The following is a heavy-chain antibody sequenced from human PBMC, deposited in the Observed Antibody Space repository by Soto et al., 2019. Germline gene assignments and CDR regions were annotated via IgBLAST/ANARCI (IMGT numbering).Heavy chain of an antibody. CDR1: GGSIGSGGYY. J-gene: IGHJ4*02. CDR3: ARGVLRYFDWLSRRVPWFDY. Sequence: SETLTLTCTVSGGSIGSGGYYWSWIRQHPWKGLEWIGYIYYSGSTYYNPSLKSRVTISVDTSKNQFSLKLSSVTAADTAVYYCARGVLRYFDWLSRRVPWFDYWGQGTLVTVSS. V-gene: IGHV4-31*03. CDR2: IYYSGST. D-gene: IGHD3-9*01.